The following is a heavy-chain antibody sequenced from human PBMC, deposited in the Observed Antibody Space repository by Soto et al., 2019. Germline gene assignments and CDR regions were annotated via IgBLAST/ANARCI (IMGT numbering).Heavy chain of an antibody. CDR2: INAGNGNT. D-gene: IGHD3-3*01. V-gene: IGHV1-3*01. Sequence: VSVKVSCKASGYTFTSYAMHWVRQAPGQRLEWMGWINAGNGNTKYSQKFQGRVTITRDTSASTAYMELSSLRSEDTAVYYCAREVQSDYDFWSGYSYLNWFDPWGQGTLVTVSS. CDR1: GYTFTSYA. CDR3: AREVQSDYDFWSGYSYLNWFDP. J-gene: IGHJ5*02.